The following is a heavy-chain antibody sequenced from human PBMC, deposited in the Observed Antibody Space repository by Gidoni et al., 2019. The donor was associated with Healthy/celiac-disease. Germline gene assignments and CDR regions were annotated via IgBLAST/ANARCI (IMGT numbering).Heavy chain of an antibody. D-gene: IGHD3-22*01. CDR3: AKDSAAYYYDSSGSDAFDI. CDR1: GLPFRSYA. J-gene: IGHJ3*02. Sequence: EVQLVKSGGGLVQPGGSLRLSCAASGLPFRSYALSWVRQAPGKGLECVSASSGSGGSTYYADSVKGRFTISRDNSKNTLYLQMNSLRAEDTAVYYCAKDSAAYYYDSSGSDAFDIWGQGTMVTVSS. V-gene: IGHV3-23*04. CDR2: SSGSGGST.